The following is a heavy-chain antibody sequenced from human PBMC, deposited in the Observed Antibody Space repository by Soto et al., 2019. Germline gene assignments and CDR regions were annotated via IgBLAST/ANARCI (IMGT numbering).Heavy chain of an antibody. Sequence: GASVKVSCKASGYSFSSHAITWVRQAPGQGIEWMGWIGAFNGNTIYAQNLQGRVTTTTDTSTTTASMELRNLNSDDTAVYYCARHRVKYSMSSGLDVWGQGTTVTVSS. V-gene: IGHV1-18*04. CDR1: GYSFSSHA. D-gene: IGHD6-6*01. CDR2: IGAFNGNT. CDR3: ARHRVKYSMSSGLDV. J-gene: IGHJ6*02.